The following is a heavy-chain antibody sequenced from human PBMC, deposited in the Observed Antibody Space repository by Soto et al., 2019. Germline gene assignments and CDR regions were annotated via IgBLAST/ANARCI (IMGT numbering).Heavy chain of an antibody. CDR2: IYHSGST. Sequence: QVQLQESGPGLVKPSGTLSLTCAVSSGSISSSNWWGWVRQPPGKGLEWVGEIYHSGSTNYNPFLKSRVTISVDKSKNQFSLKLISVTAADPAVYYCASWTTAYERGFDYGGQGTLVTVSS. V-gene: IGHV4-4*02. J-gene: IGHJ4*02. D-gene: IGHD4-17*01. CDR3: ASWTTAYERGFDY. CDR1: SGSISSSNW.